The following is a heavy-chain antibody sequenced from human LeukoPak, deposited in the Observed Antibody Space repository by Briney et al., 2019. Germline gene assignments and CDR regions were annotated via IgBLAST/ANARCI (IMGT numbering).Heavy chain of an antibody. J-gene: IGHJ5*02. CDR2: IFSGGGT. V-gene: IGHV3-66*01. Sequence: PGGSLRLCCVVSGLTVSNNYMTWVRQAPGKGLEWVSLIFSGGGTYYADSVKGRFTISRDSSKNTLYLQMNSLRAEDTALYYCARDPGAAAGNLWSWGQGTLVTVSS. CDR3: ARDPGAAAGNLWS. CDR1: GLTVSNNY. D-gene: IGHD6-25*01.